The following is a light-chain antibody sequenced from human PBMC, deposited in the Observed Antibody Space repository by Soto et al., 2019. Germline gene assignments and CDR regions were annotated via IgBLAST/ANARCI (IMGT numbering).Light chain of an antibody. Sequence: QSALTQPASVSGSPGQSITISCTGTSADIGFYDYVSWYQQHPGKAPKLLIYEVSKRPSGVPDRFSASKSGNTASLTVSGLQGEDEADYYCMSYVGGNSVAFGGGTKLTVL. J-gene: IGLJ2*01. CDR3: MSYVGGNSVA. CDR2: EVS. CDR1: SADIGFYDY. V-gene: IGLV2-8*01.